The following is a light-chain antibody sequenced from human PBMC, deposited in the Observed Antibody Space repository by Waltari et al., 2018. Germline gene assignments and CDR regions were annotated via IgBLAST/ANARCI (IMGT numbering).Light chain of an antibody. CDR3: QQLSHWPLT. CDR1: QSVSSY. J-gene: IGKJ4*01. Sequence: EIVLTQSPATLSLSPGDRATLSCRASQSVSSYLARYQQKPGKAPRLLIYAASNRATGIPARLSVSGSGTYFTLTISSLDPEDFSVYYCQQLSHWPLTFGVGTKVEIK. CDR2: AAS. V-gene: IGKV3-11*01.